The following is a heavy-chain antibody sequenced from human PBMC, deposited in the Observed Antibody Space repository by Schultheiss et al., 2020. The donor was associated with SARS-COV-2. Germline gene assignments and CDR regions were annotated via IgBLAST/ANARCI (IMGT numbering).Heavy chain of an antibody. V-gene: IGHV3-21*05. CDR2: ISSSSSYI. J-gene: IGHJ4*02. D-gene: IGHD5-24*01. CDR1: GFTFSSYE. Sequence: GGSLRLSCAASGFTFSSYEMNWVRQAPGKGLEWVSYISSSSSYIYYADSVKGRFTISRDNSKNTLYLQMNSLRAEDTAVYYCARWDGYNEAFDYWGQGTLVTVSS. CDR3: ARWDGYNEAFDY.